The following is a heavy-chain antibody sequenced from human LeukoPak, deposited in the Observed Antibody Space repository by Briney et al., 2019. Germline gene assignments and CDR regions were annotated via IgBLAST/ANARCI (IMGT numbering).Heavy chain of an antibody. J-gene: IGHJ4*02. D-gene: IGHD6-6*01. Sequence: GGSLRLSCAASGFTFSSYGMHWVRQAPGKGLEWVAVIWYDGSNKYYADSVKGRFTISRDNSKNTLYLQMNSLRAEDTAVYYCARGSLAARQNNFDYWGQGTLVTVSS. CDR3: ARGSLAARQNNFDY. V-gene: IGHV3-33*01. CDR2: IWYDGSNK. CDR1: GFTFSSYG.